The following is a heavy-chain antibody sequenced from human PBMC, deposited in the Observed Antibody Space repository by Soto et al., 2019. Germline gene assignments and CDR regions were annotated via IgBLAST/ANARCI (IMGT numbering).Heavy chain of an antibody. CDR1: GFPFSDYY. V-gene: IGHV3-11*01. Sequence: QVQLVESGGGLVRPGGSLRLSCAASGFPFSDYYMSWIRQAPGKGLEWVAYISSSASTIYYADSVKGRFTISSDNAKNSLYLQIHSLRVEDTAVYYCARDPLHYGSGFDYWGQGTLITVSS. CDR3: ARDPLHYGSGFDY. J-gene: IGHJ4*02. CDR2: ISSSASTI. D-gene: IGHD3-10*01.